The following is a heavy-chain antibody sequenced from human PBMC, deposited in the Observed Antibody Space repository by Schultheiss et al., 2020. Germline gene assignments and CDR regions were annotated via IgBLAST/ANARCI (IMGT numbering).Heavy chain of an antibody. CDR1: GGSISSGGYY. CDR2: IYYSGST. V-gene: IGHV4-31*03. D-gene: IGHD3-16*01. J-gene: IGHJ6*02. CDR3: ARVGGAGGGMDV. Sequence: SETLSLTCTVSGGSISSGGYYWSWIRQHPGKGLEWIGYIYYSGSTYYNPSIKSRVTISVDTSKNQFSLKLSSVTAADTAVYYCARVGGAGGGMDVWGQGPTFTVS.